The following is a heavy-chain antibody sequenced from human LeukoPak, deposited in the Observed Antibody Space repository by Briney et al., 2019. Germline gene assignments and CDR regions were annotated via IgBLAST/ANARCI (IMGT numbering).Heavy chain of an antibody. CDR3: ARDTCSGGSCYLGNY. J-gene: IGHJ4*02. V-gene: IGHV1-18*01. Sequence: ASVKVSCKASGYTFTSYGISWERQAPGQGLEWMGWISTYNGNTNYAQKLQGRVTMTTDTSTSTAYMELRSLRSDDTAVYYCARDTCSGGSCYLGNYWGQGTLVTVSS. CDR2: ISTYNGNT. CDR1: GYTFTSYG. D-gene: IGHD2-15*01.